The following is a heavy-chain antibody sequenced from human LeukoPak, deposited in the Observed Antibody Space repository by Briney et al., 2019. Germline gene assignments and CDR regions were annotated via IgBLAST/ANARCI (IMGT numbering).Heavy chain of an antibody. V-gene: IGHV3-30*18. CDR3: AKDRSKGSYGDDFDF. Sequence: PGRSLRLSCAASGFTFSSHDMHWVRQAPGKGLEWVAIISYDGGKKDYADSVKGRFTISRDNSKNTLYLQMNSLRPEDTAVYYCAKDRSKGSYGDDFDFWGQGTLVTVSS. CDR1: GFTFSSHD. J-gene: IGHJ4*02. CDR2: ISYDGGKK. D-gene: IGHD1-26*01.